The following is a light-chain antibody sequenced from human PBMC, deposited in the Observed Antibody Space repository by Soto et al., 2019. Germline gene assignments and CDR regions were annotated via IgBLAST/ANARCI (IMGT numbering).Light chain of an antibody. J-gene: IGKJ4*01. CDR2: WAS. CDR3: QQYYSIPPT. V-gene: IGKV4-1*01. Sequence: DSVRTHSPDSLPVSLGERATINCKSSQSVLYSSNNKNYLAWYQQKPGQPPKLLIYWASTRESGVPDRFSGSGSGTDFTLTISSLRAEGVAVYYCQQYYSIPPTFGGGTKVDIK. CDR1: QSVLYSSNNKNY.